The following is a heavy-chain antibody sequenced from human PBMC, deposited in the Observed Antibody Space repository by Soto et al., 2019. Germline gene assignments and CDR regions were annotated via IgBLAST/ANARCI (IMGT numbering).Heavy chain of an antibody. CDR2: ISSSSSYI. J-gene: IGHJ6*02. CDR1: GFTFSGYS. Sequence: PGGSLRLSCAVSGFTFSGYSMNWVRQAPGKGLEWVSSISSSSSYIYYADSVKGRFTISRDNSKNTLYLQMNSLRAEDTAVYYCAKVRRVYYYYGMDVWGQGTTVTVSS. CDR3: AKVRRVYYYYGMDV. V-gene: IGHV3-21*01.